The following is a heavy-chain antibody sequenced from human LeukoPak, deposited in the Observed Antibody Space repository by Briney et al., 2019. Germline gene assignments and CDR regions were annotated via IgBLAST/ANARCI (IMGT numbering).Heavy chain of an antibody. CDR3: ASSYCSGGTRYSTGELDY. J-gene: IGHJ4*02. Sequence: GGSLRLSCTASGFTFSSYNMNWVRQAPGKGLEWVSYISSSSTTIYYADSVKGRFTISRDNAKNSLYLQMNSLRAEDTAVYYCASSYCSGGTRYSTGELDYWGQGTLVTVSS. V-gene: IGHV3-48*01. CDR2: ISSSSTTI. D-gene: IGHD2-15*01. CDR1: GFTFSSYN.